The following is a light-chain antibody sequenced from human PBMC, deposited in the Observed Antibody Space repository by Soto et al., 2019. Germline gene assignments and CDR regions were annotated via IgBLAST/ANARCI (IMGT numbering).Light chain of an antibody. CDR1: QSVSSK. Sequence: EVVMTQSPATLSVSPGERATLSCRASQSVSSKVAWYQQKPDQAPRLLIYGASTRATGIPARFSGSGSGTEFTLTITSLQSEDFAVDYCQQYSHWPPLTFGGGTKVEIK. CDR2: GAS. CDR3: QQYSHWPPLT. J-gene: IGKJ4*01. V-gene: IGKV3-15*01.